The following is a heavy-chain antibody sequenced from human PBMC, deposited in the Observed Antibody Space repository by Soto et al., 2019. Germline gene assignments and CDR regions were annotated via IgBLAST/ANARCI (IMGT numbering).Heavy chain of an antibody. CDR3: ARHSSSWYASFDP. Sequence: QVQLQESGPGLVKPSETLSLTCTVSGGYISSYYWSWIRQPPGKGLEWSGYIYYSGSTNYNPSLKSRVAISVDTSKNQFSLKLSSVTAAYTAVYYCARHSSSWYASFDPWGQGTLVTVSS. CDR2: IYYSGST. D-gene: IGHD6-13*01. V-gene: IGHV4-59*08. CDR1: GGYISSYY. J-gene: IGHJ5*02.